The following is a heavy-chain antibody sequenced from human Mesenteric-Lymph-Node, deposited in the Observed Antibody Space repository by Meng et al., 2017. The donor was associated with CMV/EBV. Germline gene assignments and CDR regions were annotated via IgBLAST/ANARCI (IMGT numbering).Heavy chain of an antibody. Sequence: GFTFSSHWMHWVRQAPGKGLEWVSRIDAGGSSTGYADSVKGRFTITRENAKDTLFLQMNSLRVDDTAVYYCARYGSGSDLKDPFDYWGQGTLVTVSS. CDR1: GFTFSSHW. CDR3: ARYGSGSDLKDPFDY. CDR2: IDAGGSST. D-gene: IGHD3-10*01. J-gene: IGHJ4*02. V-gene: IGHV3-74*01.